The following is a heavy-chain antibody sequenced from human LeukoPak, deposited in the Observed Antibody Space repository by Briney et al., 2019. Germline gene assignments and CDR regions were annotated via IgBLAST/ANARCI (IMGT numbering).Heavy chain of an antibody. CDR3: ARASVATIPRDY. CDR1: GYTFTGYY. CDR2: INPNSGGT. D-gene: IGHD5-24*01. Sequence: GASVKVSCKASGYTFTGYYMHWVRQAPGQGLEWMGWINPNSGGTNYAQKFQGRVTITADESISTAYMELSRLRSDDTAVYYCARASVATIPRDYWGQGTLVTVSS. V-gene: IGHV1-2*02. J-gene: IGHJ4*02.